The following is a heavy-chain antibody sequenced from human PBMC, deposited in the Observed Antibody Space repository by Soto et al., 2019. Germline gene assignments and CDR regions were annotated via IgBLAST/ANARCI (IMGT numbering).Heavy chain of an antibody. Sequence: HPGGSLRLSCAASGFTFSSYEMNWVRQAPGKGLEWVSYISSSGSTIYYADSVKGRFTISRDNAKNSLYLQMNSLRAEDTAVYYCAREEWGLLAYFDYWGQGTLVTVSS. CDR3: AREEWGLLAYFDY. CDR2: ISSSGSTI. CDR1: GFTFSSYE. J-gene: IGHJ4*02. V-gene: IGHV3-48*03. D-gene: IGHD1-26*01.